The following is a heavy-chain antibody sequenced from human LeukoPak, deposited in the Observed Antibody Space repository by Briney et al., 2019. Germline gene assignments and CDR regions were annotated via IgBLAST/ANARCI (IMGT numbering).Heavy chain of an antibody. J-gene: IGHJ6*02. CDR1: GFTFSTYG. CDR3: ARDSYGMDV. CDR2: ISYDGSNE. Sequence: GSLRLSCAASGFTFSTYGMHWVRQAPGKGLEWVAVISYDGSNEYYADSVKGRFTISRDNSKNTLYLQMNSLRAEDTAVYYCARDSYGMDVWGQGTTVSVSS. V-gene: IGHV3-30*03.